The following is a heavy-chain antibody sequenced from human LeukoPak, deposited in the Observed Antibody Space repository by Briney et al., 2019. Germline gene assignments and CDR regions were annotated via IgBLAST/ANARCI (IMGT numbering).Heavy chain of an antibody. J-gene: IGHJ4*02. Sequence: SETLSLTCTVSGGSISSYYRSWIRQPPGKGLEWIGYIYYSGSTNYNPSLKSRVTISVDTSKNQFSLKLSSVTAADTAVYYCARSGALVGATRHYFDYWGQGTLVTVSS. D-gene: IGHD1-26*01. CDR3: ARSGALVGATRHYFDY. CDR1: GGSISSYY. CDR2: IYYSGST. V-gene: IGHV4-59*08.